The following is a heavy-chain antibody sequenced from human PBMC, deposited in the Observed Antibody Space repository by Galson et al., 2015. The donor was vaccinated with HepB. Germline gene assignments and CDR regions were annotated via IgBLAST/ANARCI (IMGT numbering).Heavy chain of an antibody. Sequence: SLRLSCAASGFTFSDAWMSWVRQAPGKGLEWVGRSKSKADGGTIDYAASVKGRFTFSRDDSKKMLYLQMNSLKIDDTAVYYCVTGFGDHWGRGTLVTVSS. D-gene: IGHD3-10*01. CDR3: VTGFGDH. CDR2: SKSKADGGTI. V-gene: IGHV3-15*01. J-gene: IGHJ4*02. CDR1: GFTFSDAW.